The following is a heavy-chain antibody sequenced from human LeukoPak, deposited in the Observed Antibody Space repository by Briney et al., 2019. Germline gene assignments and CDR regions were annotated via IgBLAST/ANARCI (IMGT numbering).Heavy chain of an antibody. D-gene: IGHD3-22*01. Sequence: GGSLRLSCAASGFTFSSYGMSWVRQAPGKGLEWVSAISGSGGSTYYADSVKGRFTISRDNSKNTLYLQMNSLRAEDTAVYYCAKYYYDSSGPHDAFDIWGQGTMVTVSS. CDR2: ISGSGGST. CDR1: GFTFSSYG. V-gene: IGHV3-23*01. J-gene: IGHJ3*02. CDR3: AKYYYDSSGPHDAFDI.